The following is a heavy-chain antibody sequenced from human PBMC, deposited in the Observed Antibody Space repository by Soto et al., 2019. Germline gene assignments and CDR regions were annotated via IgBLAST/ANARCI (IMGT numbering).Heavy chain of an antibody. J-gene: IGHJ5*02. CDR1: GYTFTNYG. CDR2: ISSYNGKT. V-gene: IGHV1-18*01. D-gene: IGHD1-1*01. Sequence: QVQLVQSGAEVKKPGASVKVSCKASGYTFTNYGISWVRQAPGQGLEWMGRISSYNGKTDYSHNFQGRITLTKDTSTSTAYMEVRSLRSDDTAVYYCARDGFMPNEIPVFRAKFDPWGQGTLVTVSS. CDR3: ARDGFMPNEIPVFRAKFDP.